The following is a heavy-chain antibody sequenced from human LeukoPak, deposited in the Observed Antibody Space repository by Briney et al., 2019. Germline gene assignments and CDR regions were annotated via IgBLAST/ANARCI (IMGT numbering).Heavy chain of an antibody. CDR3: AREEALGSGSFDY. CDR1: GGSFSGYY. J-gene: IGHJ4*02. V-gene: IGHV4-34*01. Sequence: PSETLSLTCAVYGGSFSGYYWSWIRQPPGKGLEWIGEISHSGSTNYNPSLKSRVTISVDTSKNQFSLKLSSVTAADTAVYYCAREEALGSGSFDYWGQGTLVTVSS. D-gene: IGHD1-26*01. CDR2: ISHSGST.